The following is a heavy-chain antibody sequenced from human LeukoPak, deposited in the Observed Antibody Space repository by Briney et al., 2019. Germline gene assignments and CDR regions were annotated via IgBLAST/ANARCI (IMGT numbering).Heavy chain of an antibody. CDR1: GFTFSDYY. Sequence: GGSLRLSCAASGFTFSDYYMSWIRQAPGKGLEWVSYISSSGSTIYYADSVKGRFTISRGNAKNSLYLQMNSLRTEDTAVYYCARDRGSSGWLTFDYWGQGTLVTVSS. D-gene: IGHD6-19*01. CDR3: ARDRGSSGWLTFDY. V-gene: IGHV3-11*01. CDR2: ISSSGSTI. J-gene: IGHJ4*02.